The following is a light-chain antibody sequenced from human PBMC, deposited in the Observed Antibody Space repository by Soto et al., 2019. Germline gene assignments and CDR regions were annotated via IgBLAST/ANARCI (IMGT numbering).Light chain of an antibody. Sequence: QSALTQPASVSGSPGQSITISCTETSSDVVFYNLVSWYQHHPGKAPKLIIYDGSQRPSGVSTRFSASKSGNTASLTISGLQPEDEADYYCCSYAGGSTYVFGTGTKLTVL. CDR3: CSYAGGSTYV. CDR1: SSDVVFYNL. CDR2: DGS. J-gene: IGLJ1*01. V-gene: IGLV2-23*01.